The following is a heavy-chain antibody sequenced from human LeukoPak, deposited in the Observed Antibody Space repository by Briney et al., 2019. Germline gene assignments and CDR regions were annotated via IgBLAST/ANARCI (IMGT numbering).Heavy chain of an antibody. Sequence: GGSLRLSCAASGFTFSRYSMNWVRLAPGKGLEWVSYISSSNSTIYHADSVKGRFTISRDNAKNSLYLQMNSLRAEDTAVYYCAGGAGSGRNQFDYWGQGTLVTVSS. J-gene: IGHJ4*02. CDR1: GFTFSRYS. V-gene: IGHV3-48*01. D-gene: IGHD6-19*01. CDR2: ISSSNSTI. CDR3: AGGAGSGRNQFDY.